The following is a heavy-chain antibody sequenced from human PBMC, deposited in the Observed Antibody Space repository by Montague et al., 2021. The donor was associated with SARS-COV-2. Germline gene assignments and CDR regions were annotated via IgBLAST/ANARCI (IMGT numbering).Heavy chain of an antibody. J-gene: IGHJ4*02. Sequence: SLRLSCAASGFTFSGTYSMNWVRQAPGKGLEWVAFISSSSSTIYYADSVKVRFAVSRDNAKNSLYLQMNSLRDEDTAVYYCARSTIHGYFDYWGQGTLVTVSS. CDR2: ISSSSSTI. D-gene: IGHD3-3*01. CDR3: ARSTIHGYFDY. V-gene: IGHV3-48*02. CDR1: GFTFSGTYS.